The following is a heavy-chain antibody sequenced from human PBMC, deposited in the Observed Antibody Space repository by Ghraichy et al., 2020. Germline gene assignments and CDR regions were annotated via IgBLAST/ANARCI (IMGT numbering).Heavy chain of an antibody. CDR2: FDPEDGET. Sequence: ASVKVSCKVSGYTLTGLSMHWVRQAPGKGLEWMGGFDPEDGETIYAQKFQGRVTMTEDTSTDTAYMELSSLRSEDTAVYYCATPSMRINYYGMDVWGQGTTVTVSS. J-gene: IGHJ6*02. CDR3: ATPSMRINYYGMDV. D-gene: IGHD2-8*01. CDR1: GYTLTGLS. V-gene: IGHV1-24*01.